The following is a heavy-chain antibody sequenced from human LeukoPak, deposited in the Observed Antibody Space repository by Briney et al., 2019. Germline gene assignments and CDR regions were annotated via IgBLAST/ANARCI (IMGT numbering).Heavy chain of an antibody. Sequence: SETLSLTCAVYGGSLSGYYWSWIRQPPGKGLEWIGEINHSGSTNYNPSLKSRVTISVDTSKNQFSLKLSSVTAADTAVYYCARRAVVVPAAMYFDYWGQGTLVTVSS. CDR1: GGSLSGYY. D-gene: IGHD2-2*01. V-gene: IGHV4-34*01. CDR3: ARRAVVVPAAMYFDY. CDR2: INHSGST. J-gene: IGHJ4*02.